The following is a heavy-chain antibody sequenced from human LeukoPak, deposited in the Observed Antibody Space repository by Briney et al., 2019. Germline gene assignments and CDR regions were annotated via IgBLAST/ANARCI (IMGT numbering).Heavy chain of an antibody. D-gene: IGHD2-21*02. V-gene: IGHV1-46*01. Sequence: ASVKVSCKASGYVLSSYNMHWVRQAPGQGLEWLGIINPSGGDTKYAQKFQGRVTLTRDKSTSTVYMELSSLTSDDTAVYYCARTYCAEDCSIRYFDYWGQGTLVTVSS. CDR3: ARTYCAEDCSIRYFDY. J-gene: IGHJ4*02. CDR2: INPSGGDT. CDR1: GYVLSSYN.